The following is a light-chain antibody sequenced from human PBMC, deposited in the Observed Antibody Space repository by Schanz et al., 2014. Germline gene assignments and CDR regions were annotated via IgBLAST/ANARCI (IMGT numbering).Light chain of an antibody. CDR3: AAWDDSLEAYV. J-gene: IGLJ1*01. Sequence: QSVLTQPPSASGTPGQRVTISCSGSSSNIGSNNVNWYQQLPGTAPKLLIYSNNQRPSGVPDRFSNSKSGTSASLAISGLQSEDEADYYCAAWDDSLEAYVFGSGTKLTVL. CDR1: SSNIGSNN. V-gene: IGLV1-44*01. CDR2: SNN.